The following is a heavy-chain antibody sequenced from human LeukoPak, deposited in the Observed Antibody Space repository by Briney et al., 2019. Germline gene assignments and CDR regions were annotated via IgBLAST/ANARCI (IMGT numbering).Heavy chain of an antibody. V-gene: IGHV3-11*01. CDR3: ARFVRAYRRVFDY. J-gene: IGHJ4*02. Sequence: GGSLRLSCAASGFTFSDYYMSWIRQAPGKGLEWVSYISSSGSTIYYADSVKGRFTISRDNAKNSLYLQMNSLRAEDTAVYYCARFVRAYRRVFDYWGQGTLVTVSS. D-gene: IGHD2-21*01. CDR2: ISSSGSTI. CDR1: GFTFSDYY.